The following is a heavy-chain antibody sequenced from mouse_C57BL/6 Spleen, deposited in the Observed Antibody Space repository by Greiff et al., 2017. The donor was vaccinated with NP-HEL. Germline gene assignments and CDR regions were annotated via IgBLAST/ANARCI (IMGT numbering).Heavy chain of an antibody. J-gene: IGHJ4*01. V-gene: IGHV2-5*01. D-gene: IGHD2-5*01. Sequence: QVQLQQSGPGLVQPSQSLSITCTVSGFSLTSYGVHWVRQSPGKGLEWLGVIWRGGSTDYNAAFMSRLSITKDNSKSQVFFKMNSLQADDTAIYYCAKRGGYYSNYDYAMDYWGQGTSVTVSS. CDR2: IWRGGST. CDR3: AKRGGYYSNYDYAMDY. CDR1: GFSLTSYG.